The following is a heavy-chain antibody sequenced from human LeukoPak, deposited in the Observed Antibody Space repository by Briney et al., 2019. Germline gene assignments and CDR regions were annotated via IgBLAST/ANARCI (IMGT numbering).Heavy chain of an antibody. CDR2: ISGSGDST. CDR3: AKDLITIISPVDY. Sequence: GGPLRLSCAASGFTFSNYAMNWVRQAPGKGLEWVSSISGSGDSTYYADSVKGRFTISRDNSKNTLSLQMNSLRAEDTAVYYCAKDLITIISPVDYWGQGTLVTVSS. J-gene: IGHJ4*02. D-gene: IGHD3-9*01. V-gene: IGHV3-23*01. CDR1: GFTFSNYA.